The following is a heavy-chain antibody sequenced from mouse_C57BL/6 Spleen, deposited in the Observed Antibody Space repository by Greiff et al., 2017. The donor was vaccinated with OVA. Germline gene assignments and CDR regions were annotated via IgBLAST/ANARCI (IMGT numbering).Heavy chain of an antibody. CDR3: ASNYEYYFDY. J-gene: IGHJ2*01. CDR2: IYPGDGDT. V-gene: IGHV1-82*01. CDR1: GYAFSSSW. D-gene: IGHD2-1*01. Sequence: QVQLQQSGPELVKPGASVKISCKASGYAFSSSWMNWVKQRPGKGLEWIGRIYPGDGDTNYNGKFKGKATLTADKSSSTAYMQLSSLTSEDSAVYFCASNYEYYFDYWGQGPTLTVSS.